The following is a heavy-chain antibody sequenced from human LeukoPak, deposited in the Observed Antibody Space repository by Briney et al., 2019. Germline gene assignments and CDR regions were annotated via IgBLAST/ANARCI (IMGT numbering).Heavy chain of an antibody. D-gene: IGHD3-3*01. CDR3: ARGYQKRRITIFGVAKNWFDP. CDR1: GYTFTSYY. CDR2: INPSGGST. Sequence: ASAKVSCKASGYTFTSYYMHWVRQAPGQGLEWMGIINPSGGSTSYAQKFQGRVTMTRDTSISTAYMELSRLRSDDTAVYYCARGYQKRRITIFGVAKNWFDPWGQGTLVTVSS. J-gene: IGHJ5*02. V-gene: IGHV1-46*01.